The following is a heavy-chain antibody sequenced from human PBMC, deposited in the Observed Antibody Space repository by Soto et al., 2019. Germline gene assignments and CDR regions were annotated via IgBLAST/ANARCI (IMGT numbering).Heavy chain of an antibody. V-gene: IGHV4-31*03. Sequence: QVQLQESGPGLVKPSQTLSLTCTVSGGSISSGGCYWSWIRQHPGKGLEWIGYIYYSGSTYYNPSLKSRVTISVDTSKNQFSLKLSSVTAADTAVYYCARATVYYYDSSGIRHFDYWGQGTLVTVSS. CDR2: IYYSGST. CDR1: GGSISSGGCY. J-gene: IGHJ4*02. D-gene: IGHD3-22*01. CDR3: ARATVYYYDSSGIRHFDY.